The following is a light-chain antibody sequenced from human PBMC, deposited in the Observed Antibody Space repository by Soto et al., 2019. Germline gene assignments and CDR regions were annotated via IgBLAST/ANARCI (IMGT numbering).Light chain of an antibody. Sequence: QSVLTQPPSASGTPGQRVTISCSGSSSNIGSNYVYWYKQLPETAPKLLIYRNNQRPSGVPDRFSGSKSGTSASLAISGLRSEDEADYYCAAWDDSLSGVVFGGGTKVTVL. J-gene: IGLJ2*01. CDR1: SSNIGSNY. CDR2: RNN. V-gene: IGLV1-47*01. CDR3: AAWDDSLSGVV.